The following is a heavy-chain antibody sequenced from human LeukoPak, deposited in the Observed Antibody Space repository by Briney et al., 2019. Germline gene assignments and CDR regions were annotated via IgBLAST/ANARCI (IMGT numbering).Heavy chain of an antibody. V-gene: IGHV5-51*01. CDR2: IYPGDSDI. J-gene: IGHJ4*02. CDR1: GYSFTSYW. Sequence: GESLKISWKGSGYSFTSYWIGWVRQMPGKGLEWMGIIYPGDSDIRYSPSLQSHVTISADRSISTAYLQWSSLKASDNAIYYCARDTGRSQLPGYWGQGTLVTVSS. CDR3: ARDTGRSQLPGY. D-gene: IGHD1-26*01.